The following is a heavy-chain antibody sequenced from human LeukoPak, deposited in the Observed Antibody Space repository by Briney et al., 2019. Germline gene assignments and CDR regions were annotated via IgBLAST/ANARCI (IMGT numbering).Heavy chain of an antibody. J-gene: IGHJ4*02. CDR3: TRAGRYCSGGSCYSFY. CDR1: GSTFGDYA. CDR2: IRSKAHGGTT. Sequence: GGSLRLSCTASGSTFGDYAMSWFRQPPGEGLEWVGFIRSKAHGGTTEYAASVKGRFTISRDDSKSIAYLQMDSLKTEDTAVYYCTRAGRYCSGGSCYSFYWGQGTLVTVSS. V-gene: IGHV3-49*03. D-gene: IGHD2-15*01.